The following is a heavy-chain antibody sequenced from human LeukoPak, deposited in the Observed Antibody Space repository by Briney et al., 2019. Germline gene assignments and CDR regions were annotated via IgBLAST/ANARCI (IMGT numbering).Heavy chain of an antibody. CDR2: IYYFGGT. CDR1: GGSISSYY. J-gene: IGHJ6*02. D-gene: IGHD2-15*01. V-gene: IGHV4-59*08. Sequence: PSETLSLTSSVSGGSISSYYWICIRQPPGKGLEWFGSIYYFGGTNYHPALKSRVTISVDTPKNQFSLKLSSVTAADTAVYYCARGLVYCSGGSCYYYGMDVWGQGTTVTVSS. CDR3: ARGLVYCSGGSCYYYGMDV.